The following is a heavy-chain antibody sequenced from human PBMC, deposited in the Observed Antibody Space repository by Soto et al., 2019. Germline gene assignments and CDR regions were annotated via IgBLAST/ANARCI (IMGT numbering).Heavy chain of an antibody. D-gene: IGHD6-19*01. CDR3: ARYSSGWNNWFDP. CDR1: GGSINSYY. V-gene: IGHV4-59*01. J-gene: IGHJ5*02. CDR2: IYYGGST. Sequence: PSETLSLTCTVSGGSINSYYWSWIRQPPGKGLEWIGYIYYGGSTNYNPSLKSRVTISVDTSKNQFSLKLSSVTAADTAMYYCARYSSGWNNWFDPWGLGTLVTVSS.